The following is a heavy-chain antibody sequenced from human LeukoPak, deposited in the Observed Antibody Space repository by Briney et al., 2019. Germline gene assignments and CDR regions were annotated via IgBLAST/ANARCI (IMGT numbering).Heavy chain of an antibody. CDR2: INSDGSST. J-gene: IGHJ3*02. V-gene: IGHV3-74*01. CDR3: ASEVGVLNAFDI. Sequence: GGSLRLSCAASGFTFSSYWMHWVRQAPGKGLVWVSRINSDGSSTSYADSVKGRFTISRDNAKNTLYLQMNSLRAEDTAVYYCASEVGVLNAFDIWGQGTMVTVSS. CDR1: GFTFSSYW. D-gene: IGHD3-16*01.